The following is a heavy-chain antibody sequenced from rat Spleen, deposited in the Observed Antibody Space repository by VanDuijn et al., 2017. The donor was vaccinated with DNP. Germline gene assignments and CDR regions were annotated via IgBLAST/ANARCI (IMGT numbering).Heavy chain of an antibody. CDR3: ARRGDGYKYFDK. Sequence: EVQLVESGGGLVQPGRSLKLSCAASGFTFSNSGMHWIRQAPTKGLEWVASISVGGGNTYYRDSVKGRFTISRDNAENAQYLQMDSLRSEDTATYYCARRGDGYKYFDKWGQGVMVTVSS. CDR1: GFTFSNSG. V-gene: IGHV5S13*01. D-gene: IGHD4-1*01. CDR2: ISVGGGNT. J-gene: IGHJ2*01.